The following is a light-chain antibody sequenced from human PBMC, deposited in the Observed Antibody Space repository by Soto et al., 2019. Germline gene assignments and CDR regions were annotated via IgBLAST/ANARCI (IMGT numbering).Light chain of an antibody. V-gene: IGKV3-15*01. CDR1: QSASRE. J-gene: IGKJ2*01. Sequence: EMVSTQSPATLSVSPGERVTLPCRASQSASREMAWYQQRPGQAPRLLIYGASTRATGVPARFSGSGSGTEFTLTISSLQPEDSAVYYCQVRFTFGQGTKLEIK. CDR2: GAS. CDR3: QVRFT.